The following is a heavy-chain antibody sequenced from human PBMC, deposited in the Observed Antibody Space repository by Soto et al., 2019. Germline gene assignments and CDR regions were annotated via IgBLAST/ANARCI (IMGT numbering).Heavy chain of an antibody. CDR2: IYYSGST. D-gene: IGHD3-3*01. J-gene: IGHJ6*02. CDR3: ARIPYYDFCSGYRRAYYYYGMDV. CDR1: GGSISSYY. V-gene: IGHV4-59*01. Sequence: SETLSLTCTVSGGSISSYYWSWIRQPPGKGLEWIGYIYYSGSTNYNPSLKSRVTISVDTSKNQFSLKLSSVTAADTAVYYCARIPYYDFCSGYRRAYYYYGMDVWGQGTPVTVSS.